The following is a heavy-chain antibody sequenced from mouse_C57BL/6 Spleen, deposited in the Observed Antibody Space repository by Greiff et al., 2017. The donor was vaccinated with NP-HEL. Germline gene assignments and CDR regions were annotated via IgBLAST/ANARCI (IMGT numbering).Heavy chain of an antibody. J-gene: IGHJ3*01. D-gene: IGHD2-3*01. V-gene: IGHV3-1*01. CDR3: ARGGYDGYYGFAY. CDR1: GYSITSGYD. CDR2: ISYSGST. Sequence: EVKLQESGPGMVKPSQSLSLTCTVTGYSITSGYDWHWIRHFPGNKLEWMGYISYSGSTNYNPSLKSRISITHDTSKNHFFLKLNSVTTEDTATYYCARGGYDGYYGFAYWGQGTLVTVSA.